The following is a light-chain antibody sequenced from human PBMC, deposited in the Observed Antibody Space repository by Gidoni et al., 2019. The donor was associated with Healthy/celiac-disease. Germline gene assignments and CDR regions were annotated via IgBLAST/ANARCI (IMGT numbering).Light chain of an antibody. CDR3: MQGTHWPPIT. V-gene: IGKV2-30*01. CDR1: QSLVYSDGNTY. J-gene: IGKJ5*01. Sequence: EVVMTQSPLSLPVTLGPPASISCRSSQSLVYSDGNTYLNWFQQRPGQSPRLLIYKVSNLDSGVPDRFSGSGSGTVFTLKFSSVEAEDVGVYYCMQGTHWPPITFGQGTRLEIK. CDR2: KVS.